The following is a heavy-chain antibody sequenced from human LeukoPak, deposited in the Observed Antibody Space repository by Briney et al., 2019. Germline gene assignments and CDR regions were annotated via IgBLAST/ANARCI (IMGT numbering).Heavy chain of an antibody. D-gene: IGHD2-2*01. CDR1: GGTFSSYA. Sequence: SVKVSCKASGGTFSSYAISWVRQAPGQGLEWMGGIIPIFGTANYAQKFQGRVTITADESTSTAYMELSSLRSEDTAVYYCARSEDIVVVPAAMIYYYYGMDVWGKGTTVTVSS. CDR2: IIPIFGTA. J-gene: IGHJ6*04. V-gene: IGHV1-69*01. CDR3: ARSEDIVVVPAAMIYYYYGMDV.